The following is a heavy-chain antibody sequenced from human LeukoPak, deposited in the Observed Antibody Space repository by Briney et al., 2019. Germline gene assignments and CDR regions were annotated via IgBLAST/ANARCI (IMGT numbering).Heavy chain of an antibody. Sequence: GGSLRLSCAASGFTFSSYTMNWVRQAPGKGLEWVSSISSSSSYIYYADSVKGRFTISRDNAKNSLNLQMNSLRAEDTAVYYCARDLWGGVGATGYWGQGTLVTVSS. CDR1: GFTFSSYT. CDR3: ARDLWGGVGATGY. CDR2: ISSSSSYI. D-gene: IGHD1-26*01. J-gene: IGHJ4*02. V-gene: IGHV3-21*01.